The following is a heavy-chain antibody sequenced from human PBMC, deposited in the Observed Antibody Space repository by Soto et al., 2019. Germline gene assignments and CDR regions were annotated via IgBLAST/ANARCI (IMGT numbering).Heavy chain of an antibody. CDR3: AKDIPPRVEMATILVY. CDR2: ISGSDGST. J-gene: IGHJ4*02. D-gene: IGHD5-12*01. CDR1: GFTFSSYA. V-gene: IGHV3-23*01. Sequence: LRLSCAASGFTFSSYAMSWVRQAPGKGLEWVSTISGSDGSTYYADSVKGRFTISRDNSKNTLYLQMNSLRAKDTAVYYCAKDIPPRVEMATILVYWGQGTLVTVSS.